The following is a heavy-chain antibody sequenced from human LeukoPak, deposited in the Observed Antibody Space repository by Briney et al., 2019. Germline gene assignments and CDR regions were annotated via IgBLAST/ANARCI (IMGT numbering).Heavy chain of an antibody. V-gene: IGHV4-4*09. CDR2: LYTSGST. CDR3: ARHRDEDYDSSGDDAFDI. D-gene: IGHD3-22*01. CDR1: GGSISSYY. J-gene: IGHJ3*02. Sequence: SETLSLTCTVSGGSISSYYWSWIRQPPGKGLEWIGFLYTSGSTNYNPSLKSRVTISVDTSKNQFSLKLSSVTAADTAVYYCARHRDEDYDSSGDDAFDIWGQGTMVTVSS.